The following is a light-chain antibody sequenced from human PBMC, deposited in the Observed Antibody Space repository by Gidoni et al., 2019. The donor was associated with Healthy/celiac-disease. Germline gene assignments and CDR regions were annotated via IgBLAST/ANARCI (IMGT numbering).Light chain of an antibody. Sequence: DIVMTQSPASLAVSLGDRATINCKSSQSVLYSSNNKNYLAWYQQKPGQPPKLLIYWASTRESGVPDRFSGSGFGTDFTLTISSRQTEDVAVYYCQQYYSTPWTFGQGTKVEIK. CDR1: QSVLYSSNNKNY. CDR2: WAS. CDR3: QQYYSTPWT. J-gene: IGKJ1*01. V-gene: IGKV4-1*01.